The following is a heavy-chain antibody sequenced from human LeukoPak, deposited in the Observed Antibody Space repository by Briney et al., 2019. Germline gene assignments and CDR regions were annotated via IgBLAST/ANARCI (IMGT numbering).Heavy chain of an antibody. J-gene: IGHJ4*02. CDR3: ARVLDIVVVPAAYFDY. CDR1: GFTFSSYW. D-gene: IGHD2-2*01. V-gene: IGHV3-7*01. CDR2: IKQDGSEK. Sequence: GGSLRLSCAASGFTFSSYWMSWVRQAPGRGLEWVANIKQDGSEKYYVDSVKGRFTISRDNAKNSLYLQMNSLRAEDTAVYYCARVLDIVVVPAAYFDYWGQGTLVTVSS.